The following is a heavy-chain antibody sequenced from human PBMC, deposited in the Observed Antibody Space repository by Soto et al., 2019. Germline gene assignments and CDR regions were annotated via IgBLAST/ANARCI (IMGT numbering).Heavy chain of an antibody. CDR1: GGTFSNYP. J-gene: IGHJ2*01. CDR2: IIPIFGTV. V-gene: IGHV1-69*12. D-gene: IGHD5-12*01. CDR3: ARGIHRWLQLSYFDL. Sequence: QVQLVQSGAEVKKPGSSVKVSCKASGGTFSNYPISWVRQAPGQGLEWMEGIIPIFGTVNYAQKFQGRVTITAGESTSSEYMELSRMRCEDMAVYYCARGIHRWLQLSYFDLWGSGTLVTVSS.